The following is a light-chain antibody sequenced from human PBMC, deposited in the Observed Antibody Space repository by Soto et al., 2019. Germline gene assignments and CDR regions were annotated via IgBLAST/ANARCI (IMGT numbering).Light chain of an antibody. V-gene: IGKV3-11*01. CDR1: QSVSSY. CDR3: QQRSNWPIT. J-gene: IGKJ3*01. Sequence: DIVLTQSPPTLSLSPGERATLSCRPSQSVSSYLAWYQQKPGQAPRLLIYDASNRATGIPARFSGSGSGTDFTLTISSLEPEDFAVYYCQQRSNWPITFGPGTKVDIK. CDR2: DAS.